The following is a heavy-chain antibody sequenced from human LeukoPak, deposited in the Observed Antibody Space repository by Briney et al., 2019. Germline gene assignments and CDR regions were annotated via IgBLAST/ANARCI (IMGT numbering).Heavy chain of an antibody. Sequence: ASVKVSCKTSGFVFIGFYMHWVRQAPGQGLEWMGWINPHNGTTNFAQNIQGRVTMARDTYIATLYMELSRLTPDDTAVYYCVREASDCGGGACYSEGMDHWGQGTLVTVFS. CDR3: VREASDCGGGACYSEGMDH. CDR2: INPHNGTT. D-gene: IGHD2-15*01. J-gene: IGHJ4*02. CDR1: GFVFIGFY. V-gene: IGHV1-2*02.